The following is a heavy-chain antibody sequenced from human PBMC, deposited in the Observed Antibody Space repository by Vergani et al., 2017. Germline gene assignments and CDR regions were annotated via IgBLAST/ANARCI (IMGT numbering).Heavy chain of an antibody. CDR3: SREGTAAVGTTFLFDY. Sequence: QVQLVESGGGVVQPGGSLRLSCAASGFTFSSYGMHWVRQAPGKGLEWVAVIWYDGSNKYYADSVKVRLTISRDNSKNTMYVQMKSLRAEDKAVYYCSREGTAAVGTTFLFDYWGQGTLVTVSS. J-gene: IGHJ4*02. D-gene: IGHD6-13*01. CDR1: GFTFSSYG. V-gene: IGHV3-33*01. CDR2: IWYDGSNK.